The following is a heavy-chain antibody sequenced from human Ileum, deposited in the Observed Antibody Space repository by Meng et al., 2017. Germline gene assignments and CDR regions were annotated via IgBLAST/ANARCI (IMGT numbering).Heavy chain of an antibody. Sequence: QVQLQESGPGLVKPPQTLSLPCTVSGGSISSGGYYWSWIRQHPGKGLEWIGYIYYSGTTYYNPSLKSRVTISVDTSKNQFSLKLSSVTAADTAVYYCAREPPAAAGTGADYWGQGTLVTVSS. V-gene: IGHV4-31*03. J-gene: IGHJ4*02. CDR1: GGSISSGGYY. CDR3: AREPPAAAGTGADY. D-gene: IGHD6-13*01. CDR2: IYYSGTT.